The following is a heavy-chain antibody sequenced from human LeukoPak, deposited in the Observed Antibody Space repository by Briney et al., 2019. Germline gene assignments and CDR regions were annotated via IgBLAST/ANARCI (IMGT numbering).Heavy chain of an antibody. J-gene: IGHJ3*01. CDR1: GFTFSNAW. D-gene: IGHD3-3*01. CDR3: TTGGERGYYDFWSGYCLNL. V-gene: IGHV3-15*01. Sequence: GGSLRLSCAASGFTFSNAWMSWVRQAPGKGLEWVGRIKSKTDGGTTDYAAPVKGRFTISRDDSKNTLYLQMNSLKTEDTAVYYCTTGGERGYYDFWSGYCLNLWGQGTMVTVSS. CDR2: IKSKTDGGTT.